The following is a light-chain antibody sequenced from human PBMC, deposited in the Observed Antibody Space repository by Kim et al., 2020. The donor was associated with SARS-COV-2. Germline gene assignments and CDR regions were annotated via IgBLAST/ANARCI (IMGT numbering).Light chain of an antibody. Sequence: LSPGERASLSCRASQSVSSGNLAWYTRIPGQPPRLLIYGASSRATGIPDRFNGSGSGTDFTLTISRLEPEDFAVYYCQQYGSSPRTFGQGTKLEIK. V-gene: IGKV3-20*01. CDR1: QSVSSGN. CDR3: QQYGSSPRT. J-gene: IGKJ2*01. CDR2: GAS.